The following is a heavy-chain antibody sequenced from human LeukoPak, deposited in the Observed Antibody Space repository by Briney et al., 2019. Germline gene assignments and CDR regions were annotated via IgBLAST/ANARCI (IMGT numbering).Heavy chain of an antibody. CDR2: IAYDGSRA. J-gene: IGHJ4*02. CDR3: TRYNNDHFDY. Sequence: SGGSLRLSCAGSGFTFGGYGMHWFRQTPGKGLEWVAVIAYDGSRAFYADSVKGRFTISRDNSKNTMSVQMDDLRAEDTAAYYCTRYNNDHFDYWGQGTLVTVSS. D-gene: IGHD1-14*01. V-gene: IGHV3-33*01. CDR1: GFTFGGYG.